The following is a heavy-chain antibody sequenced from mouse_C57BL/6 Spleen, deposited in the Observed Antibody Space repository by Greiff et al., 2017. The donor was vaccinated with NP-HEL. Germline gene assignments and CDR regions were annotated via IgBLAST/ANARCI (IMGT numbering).Heavy chain of an antibody. J-gene: IGHJ2*01. D-gene: IGHD2-14*01. V-gene: IGHV7-3*01. CDR2: IRNKANGYTT. CDR3: ARRVRGDFDY. Sequence: VQLKESGGGLVQPGGSLSLSCAASGFTFTDYYMSWVRQPPGKALEWLGFIRNKANGYTTEYSASVKGRFTISRDNSQSILYLQMNALRAEDSATYYCARRVRGDFDYWGKGTTLTVSS. CDR1: GFTFTDYY.